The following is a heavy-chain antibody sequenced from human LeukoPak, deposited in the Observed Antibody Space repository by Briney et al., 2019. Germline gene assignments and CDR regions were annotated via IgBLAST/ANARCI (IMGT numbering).Heavy chain of an antibody. CDR1: GFTFSIYG. CDR3: AKAPYRSSWYLSWLDP. J-gene: IGHJ5*02. D-gene: IGHD6-13*01. V-gene: IGHV3-30*02. CDR2: IRYDGSNK. Sequence: GGSLRLSCAASGFTFSIYGMHWVRQAPGKGLEWVAFIRYDGSNKYYADSVKGRFTTSRDNSKTTLYVQMNSLRAEDTAVYYCAKAPYRSSWYLSWLDPWGQGTLVTVSS.